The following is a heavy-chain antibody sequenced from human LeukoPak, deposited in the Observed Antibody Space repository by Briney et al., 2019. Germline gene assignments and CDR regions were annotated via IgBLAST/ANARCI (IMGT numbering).Heavy chain of an antibody. CDR2: INHSGST. J-gene: IGHJ4*02. CDR1: GGSFSGYY. CDR3: ARGSGYSYGRRKFDY. D-gene: IGHD5-18*01. Sequence: SETLSLTCAVYGGSFSGYYWSWICQPPGKGLEWIGEINHSGSTNYNPSLKSRVTISVDTSKNQFSLKLSSVTAADTAVYYCARGSGYSYGRRKFDYWGQGTLVTVSS. V-gene: IGHV4-34*01.